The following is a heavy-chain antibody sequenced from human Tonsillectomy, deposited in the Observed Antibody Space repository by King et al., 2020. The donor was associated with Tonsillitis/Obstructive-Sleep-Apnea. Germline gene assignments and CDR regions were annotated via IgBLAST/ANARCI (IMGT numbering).Heavy chain of an antibody. J-gene: IGHJ4*01. V-gene: IGHV3-74*01. Sequence: VQLVESGGGLVQPGGSLRLSCAASGFTFSSYWMHWVRQVPGKGLEWVSRINSDGSSTTYADAVKGRFTISRDNAKNTLYLQISSLGAEDTSVYYCARGPFSAYCSSTSCYLNYFDSWGQGTLVTVSS. CDR2: INSDGSST. CDR1: GFTFSSYW. D-gene: IGHD2-2*01. CDR3: ARGPFSAYCSSTSCYLNYFDS.